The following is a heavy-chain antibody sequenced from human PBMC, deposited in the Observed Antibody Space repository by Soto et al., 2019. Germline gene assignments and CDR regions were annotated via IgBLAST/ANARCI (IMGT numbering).Heavy chain of an antibody. CDR1: GGSISSGAYY. CDR2: IYYSGST. V-gene: IGHV4-30-4*01. CDR3: ARDNYGDTYAFDY. J-gene: IGHJ4*02. Sequence: QVQLQESGPGLVKPSQTLSLTCTVSGGSISSGAYYWSWVRQPPGKGLEWIGYIYYSGSTYYNPSLKSRVTLSVDTSKTQFSLKLSSVTATDTAVYYCARDNYGDTYAFDYWGQGTLVTVSS. D-gene: IGHD4-17*01.